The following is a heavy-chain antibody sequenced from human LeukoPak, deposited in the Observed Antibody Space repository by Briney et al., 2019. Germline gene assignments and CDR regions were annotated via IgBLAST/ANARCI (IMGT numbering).Heavy chain of an antibody. D-gene: IGHD5-24*01. Sequence: GGSLRLSCAASGFTVSSNYMSWVRQAPGKGLEWVSVIYSGGSTYYADSVKGRFTISRDNSKNTLYLQMNSLRAEDTAVYYCAKGVEMATITGDYYYYGMDVWGQGTTVTVSS. CDR3: AKGVEMATITGDYYYYGMDV. J-gene: IGHJ6*02. CDR1: GFTVSSNY. V-gene: IGHV3-53*01. CDR2: IYSGGST.